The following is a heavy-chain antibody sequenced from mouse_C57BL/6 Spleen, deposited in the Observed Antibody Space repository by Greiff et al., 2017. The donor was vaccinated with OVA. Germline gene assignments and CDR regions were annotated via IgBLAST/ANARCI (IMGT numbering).Heavy chain of an antibody. V-gene: IGHV5-17*01. D-gene: IGHD6-5*01. CDR2: ISSGSSTI. CDR1: GFTFSDYG. Sequence: DVKLVESGGGLVKPGGSLKLSCAASGFTFSDYGMHWVRQAPEKGLEWVAYISSGSSTIYYADTVKGRFTISRDNAKNTLFLQMTSLRSEDTAMYYCARVLCGSAMDYWGQGTSVTVSS. J-gene: IGHJ4*01. CDR3: ARVLCGSAMDY.